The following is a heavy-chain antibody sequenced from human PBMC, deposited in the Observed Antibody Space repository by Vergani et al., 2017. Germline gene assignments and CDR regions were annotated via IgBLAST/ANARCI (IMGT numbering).Heavy chain of an antibody. CDR3: ARDWCSVTGEPNYYYYGMDV. J-gene: IGHJ6*02. CDR2: ISSSSSYT. D-gene: IGHD7-27*01. CDR1: GFTFSDYY. V-gene: IGHV3-11*06. Sequence: QVQLVESGGVLVKPGGSLRLSCAASGFTFSDYYMSWIRQAPGKGLEWVSYISSSSSYTNYADSVKGRFTISRDNAKNSLYLQMNSLRAEDTAVYYCARDWCSVTGEPNYYYYGMDVWGQGTTVTVSS.